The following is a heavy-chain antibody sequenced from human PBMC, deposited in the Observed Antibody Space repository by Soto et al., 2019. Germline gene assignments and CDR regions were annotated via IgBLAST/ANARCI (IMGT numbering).Heavy chain of an antibody. CDR3: ARPRNEGELLKSLDY. CDR1: GGSISSSSYY. CDR2: IYYSGST. D-gene: IGHD3-10*01. J-gene: IGHJ4*02. Sequence: QLQLQESGPGLVKPSETLSLTCTVSGGSISSSSYYWGWIRQPPGTGLEWIGSIYYSGSTYYNPSLKSRVTISVDTSKTQFSLKLSSVTASDTAVYYCARPRNEGELLKSLDYWGQGTLVTVSS. V-gene: IGHV4-39*01.